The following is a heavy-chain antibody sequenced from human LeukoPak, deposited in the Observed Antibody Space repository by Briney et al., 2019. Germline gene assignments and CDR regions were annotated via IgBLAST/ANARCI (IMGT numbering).Heavy chain of an antibody. D-gene: IGHD3-22*01. CDR1: GFTFTSYA. Sequence: GGSLRLSCTASGFTFTSYAMSWVRQAPGKGLEWVSVISGTGGSTNHADSVKGRFTISRDNSKNTLYLQMDSLRAEDTAVYYCAKESGDDSSGYYEVFDYWGQGTLVTVSS. V-gene: IGHV3-23*01. CDR3: AKESGDDSSGYYEVFDY. CDR2: ISGTGGST. J-gene: IGHJ4*02.